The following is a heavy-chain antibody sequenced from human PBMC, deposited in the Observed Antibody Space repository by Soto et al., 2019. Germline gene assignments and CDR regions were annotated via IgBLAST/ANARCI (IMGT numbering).Heavy chain of an antibody. CDR3: ARDKITGLFDY. V-gene: IGHV4-34*01. D-gene: IGHD2-8*02. CDR1: GGSFSGYD. J-gene: IGHJ4*02. CDR2: INHRGST. Sequence: PSETLSLTCAVYGGSFSGYDWTWIRQPPGTGLEWIGEINHRGSTNYNPSLKSRVTISVDTSKNQFSLKLTSVTAADTAVYYCARDKITGLFDYWGQGTLVTVSS.